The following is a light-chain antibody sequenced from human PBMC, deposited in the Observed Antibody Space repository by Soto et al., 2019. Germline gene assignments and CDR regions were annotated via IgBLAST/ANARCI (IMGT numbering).Light chain of an antibody. V-gene: IGLV2-23*01. J-gene: IGLJ1*01. CDR2: KGT. CDR3: CSSAPESTYV. CDR1: SDDVGAYNS. Sequence: QSLLAQPASVSGSPGQSITISCTGTSDDVGAYNSVSWYQQLPHKAPQVILYKGTQRPSGVSIRFSGSTSGNAASLTISGLQADDEADYFCCSSAPESTYVFGTGTKVTVL.